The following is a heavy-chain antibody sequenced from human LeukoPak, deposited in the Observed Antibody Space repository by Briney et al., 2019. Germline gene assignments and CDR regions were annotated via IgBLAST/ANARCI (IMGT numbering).Heavy chain of an antibody. CDR1: GFTFSSYA. CDR2: ISYDGNNK. D-gene: IGHD2-15*01. Sequence: GGSLRLSCAASGFTFSSYAMHWVRQAPGKGLEWVAVISYDGNNKYYADSVKGRFTISRDNSKNTLYLQMNSLRAEDTAVYYCARPRGGWSLDYWGQGTLVTVSS. CDR3: ARPRGGWSLDY. V-gene: IGHV3-30*04. J-gene: IGHJ4*02.